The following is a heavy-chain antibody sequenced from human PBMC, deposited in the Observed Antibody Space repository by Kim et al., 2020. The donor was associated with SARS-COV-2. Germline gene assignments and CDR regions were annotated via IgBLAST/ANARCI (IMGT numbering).Heavy chain of an antibody. V-gene: IGHV3-30*04. CDR2: ISYDGSNK. D-gene: IGHD6-13*01. Sequence: GGSLRLSCAASGFTFSSYAMHWVRQAPGKGLEWVAVISYDGSNKYYADSVKGRFTISRDNSKNTLYLQMNSLRAEDTAVYYCARDARKLVLGSYYFDYWG. CDR3: ARDARKLVLGSYYFDY. CDR1: GFTFSSYA. J-gene: IGHJ4*01.